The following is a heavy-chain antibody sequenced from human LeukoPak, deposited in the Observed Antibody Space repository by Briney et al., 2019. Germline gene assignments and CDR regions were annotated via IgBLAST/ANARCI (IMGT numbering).Heavy chain of an antibody. CDR3: ARVAHCSSTTCYQGIFDY. V-gene: IGHV4-61*01. J-gene: IGHJ4*02. D-gene: IGHD2-2*01. CDR2: IYYSGST. CDR1: GGSISSGSYY. Sequence: PSQTLSLTCTVSGGSISSGSYYWSWIRQPPGKGLEWVGYIYYSGSTNYNPSLKSRVTISVDTSKNQFSLKLSSVTAADTAVYYCARVAHCSSTTCYQGIFDYWGQGTLVTVSS.